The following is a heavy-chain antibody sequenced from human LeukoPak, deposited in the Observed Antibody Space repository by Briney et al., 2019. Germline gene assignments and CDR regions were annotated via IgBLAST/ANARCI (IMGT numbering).Heavy chain of an antibody. V-gene: IGHV3-30*18. CDR3: AKDRSSGTVPLDY. D-gene: IGHD2-2*01. CDR1: GFTFSSYG. J-gene: IGHJ4*02. CDR2: ISYDGSNK. Sequence: PGGSLRLSCAASGFTFSSYGMHWVRQAPGKGLEWVAVISYDGSNKYYADSVKGRFTISRGNSKNTLYLQMNSLRAEDTAVYYCAKDRSSGTVPLDYWGQGTLVTVSS.